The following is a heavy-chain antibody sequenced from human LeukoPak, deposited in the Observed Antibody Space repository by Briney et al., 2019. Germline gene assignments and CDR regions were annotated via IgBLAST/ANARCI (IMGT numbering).Heavy chain of an antibody. J-gene: IGHJ4*02. D-gene: IGHD3-22*01. V-gene: IGHV5-51*01. CDR3: ARQVSYYYDSSGYSRYFDY. CDR1: GYSFTSYW. CDR2: IYPGDSDT. Sequence: GESLKISCKGSGYSFTSYWIGWVRQMPGKGLEWMGIIYPGDSDTRYSPSFQGQVTISADKSISTAYLQWGSLKASDTAMYYCARQVSYYYDSSGYSRYFDYWGQGTLVTVSS.